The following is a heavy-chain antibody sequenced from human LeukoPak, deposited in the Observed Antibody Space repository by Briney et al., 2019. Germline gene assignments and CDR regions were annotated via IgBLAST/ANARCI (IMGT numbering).Heavy chain of an antibody. CDR1: GYTLTELS. CDR3: ARAGGRSWFDP. CDR2: INPNSGGT. J-gene: IGHJ5*02. V-gene: IGHV1-2*02. Sequence: EASVKVSCKVSGYTLTELSMHWVRQAPGQGLEWMGWINPNSGGTNYAQKFQGRVTMTTDTSMSTAYMELSRLTSDDTAVYYCARAGGRSWFDPWGQGTLVTVSS.